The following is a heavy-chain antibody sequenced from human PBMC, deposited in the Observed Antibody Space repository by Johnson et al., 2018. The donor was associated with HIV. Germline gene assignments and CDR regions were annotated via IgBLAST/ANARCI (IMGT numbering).Heavy chain of an antibody. J-gene: IGHJ3*02. V-gene: IGHV3-15*01. Sequence: MLLVESGGGLVKPGGSLRLSCAASGFTFSNAWMSWVRQAPGKGLEWVGRIKSKTDGGTTDYAAPVKGRFTISRDDSKNTLYLQMNSLKTEDSAGYYCTTGRPSSAAFDIWGQGTMVTVSS. CDR1: GFTFSNAW. CDR2: IKSKTDGGTT. CDR3: TTGRPSSAAFDI.